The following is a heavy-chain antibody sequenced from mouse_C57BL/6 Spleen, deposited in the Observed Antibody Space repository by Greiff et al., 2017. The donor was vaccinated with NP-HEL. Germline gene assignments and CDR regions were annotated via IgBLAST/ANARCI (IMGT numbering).Heavy chain of an antibody. V-gene: IGHV1-55*01. D-gene: IGHD1-1*01. CDR2: IYPGSGST. J-gene: IGHJ3*01. CDR1: GYTFTSYW. CDR3: ARASYYYGSSYEFAY. Sequence: QVQLKQPGAELVKPGASVKMSCKASGYTFTSYWITWVKQRPGQGLEWIGDIYPGSGSTNYNEKFKSKATLTVDTSSSTAYMQLSSLTSEDSAVYYCARASYYYGSSYEFAYWGQGTLVTVSA.